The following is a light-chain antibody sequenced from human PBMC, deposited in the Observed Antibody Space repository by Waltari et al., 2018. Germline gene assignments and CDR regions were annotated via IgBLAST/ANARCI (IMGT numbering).Light chain of an antibody. CDR1: RSDLGNYNY. V-gene: IGLV2-14*03. Sequence: QSALTQPASVSGSPGQSITISCTETRSDLGNYNYVSLYPQYPGKAPKLLFYEVSNRPSGISHRFSGSKSGNTASLTISGLQAEDEANYYCMSYTNGNTHVVFGGGTKVTVL. J-gene: IGLJ2*01. CDR3: MSYTNGNTHVV. CDR2: EVS.